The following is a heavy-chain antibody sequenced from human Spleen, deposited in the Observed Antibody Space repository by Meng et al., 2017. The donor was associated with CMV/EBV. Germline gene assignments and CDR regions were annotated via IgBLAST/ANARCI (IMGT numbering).Heavy chain of an antibody. Sequence: GESLRLSCTTSGFTLSSYGMHWVRQPPGKGLEWVSSISSSSTYMYYADSVKGRFTISRDNAKNSLSLQMNSLRAEDTAVYYCAALGFCISTSCYTGGFDPWGQGTLVTVSS. J-gene: IGHJ5*02. CDR2: ISSSSTYM. D-gene: IGHD2-2*01. CDR3: AALGFCISTSCYTGGFDP. CDR1: GFTLSSYG. V-gene: IGHV3-21*01.